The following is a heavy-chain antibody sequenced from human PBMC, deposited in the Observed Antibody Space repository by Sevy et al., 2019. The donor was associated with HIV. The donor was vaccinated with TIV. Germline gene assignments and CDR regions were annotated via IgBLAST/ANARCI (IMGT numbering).Heavy chain of an antibody. CDR1: GFTFSIYD. D-gene: IGHD6-13*01. V-gene: IGHV3-30-3*01. Sequence: GGSLRLSCAASGFTFSIYDFHWVRQAPGKGLEWVAVISYDGSNTYSADSVKGRFTISRDNSKKTLYLQMNSLRTEDSAVYYCARDGFPGAAGPGYYFDSWGQGTLVTVSS. CDR2: ISYDGSNT. CDR3: ARDGFPGAAGPGYYFDS. J-gene: IGHJ4*02.